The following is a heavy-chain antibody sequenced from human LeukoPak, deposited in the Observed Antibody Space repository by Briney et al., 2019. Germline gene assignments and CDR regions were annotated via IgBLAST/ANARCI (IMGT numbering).Heavy chain of an antibody. V-gene: IGHV1-69*05. CDR2: IIPIFGTA. D-gene: IGHD2-2*01. J-gene: IGHJ5*02. Sequence: VASVKVSCKASGGTFSSYAISWVRQAPGQGLEWMGGIIPIFGTANYAQKFQGGVTITTDESTSTAYMELSSLRSEDTAVYYCATSSTSCYRPGCWFDPWGQGTLVTVSS. CDR3: ATSSTSCYRPGCWFDP. CDR1: GGTFSSYA.